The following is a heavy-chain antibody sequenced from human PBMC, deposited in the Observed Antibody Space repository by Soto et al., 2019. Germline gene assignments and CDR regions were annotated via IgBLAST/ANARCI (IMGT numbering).Heavy chain of an antibody. CDR2: IIPIFGTE. V-gene: IGHV1-69*13. Sequence: SVKVSCKASGGTFSSYAISWVRQAPGQGLEWMGGIIPIFGTENYAQKFQGRVTITADESTSTAYMELSSLRSEDTAVYYCAREGYCTNGVCGESWFDPWGQGTLVTVSS. J-gene: IGHJ5*02. D-gene: IGHD2-8*01. CDR3: AREGYCTNGVCGESWFDP. CDR1: GGTFSSYA.